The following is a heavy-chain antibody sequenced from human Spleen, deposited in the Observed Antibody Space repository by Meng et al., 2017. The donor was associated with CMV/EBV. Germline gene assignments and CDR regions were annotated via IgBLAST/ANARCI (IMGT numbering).Heavy chain of an antibody. J-gene: IGHJ3*02. CDR2: INHSGST. CDR1: GGSISSSSYY. V-gene: IGHV4-39*07. Sequence: GSLRLSCTVSGGSISSSSYYWGWIRQPPGKGLEWIGEINHSGSTTYNPSLKSRVTMSVDTSKNQFSLRLTSVTAVDTAVYYCARRKVGDGFDIWGQGTMVT. CDR3: ARRKVGDGFDI.